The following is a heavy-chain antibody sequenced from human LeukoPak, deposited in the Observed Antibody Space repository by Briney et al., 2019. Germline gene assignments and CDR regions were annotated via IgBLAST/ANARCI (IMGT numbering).Heavy chain of an antibody. V-gene: IGHV4-61*02. CDR1: GGSISSGSYY. CDR3: ARDSSGYYFFDY. D-gene: IGHD3-22*01. CDR2: IYTSGST. J-gene: IGHJ4*02. Sequence: SETLSLTCTVSGGSISSGSYYWSWIRQPAGKGLEWIGRIYTSGSTNYNPSLKSRVTMSVDTSKNQFSLKLSSVTAADTAVYYCARDSSGYYFFDYWGQGTLVTVSS.